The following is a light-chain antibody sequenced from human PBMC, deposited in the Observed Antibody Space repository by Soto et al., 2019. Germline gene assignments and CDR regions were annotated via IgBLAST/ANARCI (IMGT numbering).Light chain of an antibody. Sequence: QSALNQPASVSGSPGQSITISCTGTSSDVGGYNYVSWYQQHPGKAPKLMIYDVSNRPSGISNRFSGSKSGNTASLTISGLQAEDEADYYCSSYRSSSTYVVFGGGTKLTVL. V-gene: IGLV2-14*01. CDR3: SSYRSSSTYVV. J-gene: IGLJ2*01. CDR2: DVS. CDR1: SSDVGGYNY.